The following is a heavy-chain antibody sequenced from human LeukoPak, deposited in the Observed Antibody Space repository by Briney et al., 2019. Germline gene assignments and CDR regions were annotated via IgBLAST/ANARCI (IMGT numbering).Heavy chain of an antibody. CDR1: GGSFSGYY. V-gene: IGHV4-34*01. J-gene: IGHJ6*04. CDR2: INHSGST. D-gene: IGHD2-2*02. Sequence: SETLSLTCAVYGGSFSGYYWSWIRQPPGKGLEWIGEINHSGSTNYNPSLKSRVTISVDTSKNQCSLKLSSVTAADTAVYYCARVVVVPAAIGDVWGKGTTVTVSS. CDR3: ARVVVVPAAIGDV.